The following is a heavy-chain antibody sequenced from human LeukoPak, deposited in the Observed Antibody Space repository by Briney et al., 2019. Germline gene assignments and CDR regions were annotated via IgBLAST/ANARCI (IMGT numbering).Heavy chain of an antibody. CDR1: GGTFSSYA. Sequence: ASVKVSCKASGGTFSSYAISWVRQAPGQGLEWMGWINPNSGGANYAQKFQGRVTMTRDTSISTAYMELSRLRSDDTAVYYCARDSLDWLHFDYWGQGTLVTVSS. CDR2: INPNSGGA. J-gene: IGHJ4*02. V-gene: IGHV1-2*02. CDR3: ARDSLDWLHFDY. D-gene: IGHD3/OR15-3a*01.